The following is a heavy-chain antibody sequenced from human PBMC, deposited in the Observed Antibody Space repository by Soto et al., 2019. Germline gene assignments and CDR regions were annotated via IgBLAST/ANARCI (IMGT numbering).Heavy chain of an antibody. CDR1: GGSISSSSYY. CDR2: IYYSGST. D-gene: IGHD2-2*01. V-gene: IGHV4-39*01. J-gene: IGHJ5*02. CDR3: ARRPIVVVPAARGSWFDP. Sequence: TSETLSLTCTVSGGSISSSSYYWGWIRQPPGKGLEWIGSIYYSGSTYYNPSLKSRVTISVDTSKNQFSLKLSSVTAADTAVYYCARRPIVVVPAARGSWFDPWGQGTLVTVSS.